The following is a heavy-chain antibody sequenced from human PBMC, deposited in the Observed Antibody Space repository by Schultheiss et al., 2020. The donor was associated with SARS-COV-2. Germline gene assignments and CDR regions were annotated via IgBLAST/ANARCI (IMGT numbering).Heavy chain of an antibody. CDR3: AKDRLWWSV. CDR1: GFTFSSYA. J-gene: IGHJ4*02. D-gene: IGHD2-21*01. V-gene: IGHV3-23*01. CDR2: IDGDGSDT. Sequence: GESLKISCAASGFTFSSYAMHWVRQAPGKGLVWVSRIDGDGSDTNYADSVKGRFTISRDHSKNTLYLQMNSLRAEDTAVYYCAKDRLWWSVWGQGTLVTVSS.